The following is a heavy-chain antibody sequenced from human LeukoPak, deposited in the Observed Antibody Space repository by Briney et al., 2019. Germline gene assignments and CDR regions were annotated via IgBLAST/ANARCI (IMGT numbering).Heavy chain of an antibody. V-gene: IGHV4-34*01. J-gene: IGHJ5*02. CDR2: INHSGST. D-gene: IGHD2-2*01. CDR1: GGSFSGYY. Sequence: SETLSLTCAVYGGSFSGYYWCWIRQPPGKGLEWIGEINHSGSTNYNPSLKSRVTISVDTSKNQFSLKLSSVTAADTAVYYCARGIIVVVPAAENWFDPWGQGTLVTVSS. CDR3: ARGIIVVVPAAENWFDP.